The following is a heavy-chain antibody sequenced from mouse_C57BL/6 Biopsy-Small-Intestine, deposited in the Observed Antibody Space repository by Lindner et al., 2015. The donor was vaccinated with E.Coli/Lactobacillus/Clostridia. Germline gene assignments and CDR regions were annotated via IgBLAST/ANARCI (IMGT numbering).Heavy chain of an antibody. CDR2: ISSGSSAI. CDR1: GFTFSDYG. Sequence: VQLQESGGGLVKPGGSLKLSCAASGFTFSDYGMHWVRQAPEKGLEWVGYISSGSSAIYYADTVKGRFTISRDNAKNILFLQMTSLRSEDTAMYYCARLNWDYYAVDYWGQGTSVTVSS. D-gene: IGHD4-1*02. CDR3: ARLNWDYYAVDY. V-gene: IGHV5-17*01. J-gene: IGHJ4*01.